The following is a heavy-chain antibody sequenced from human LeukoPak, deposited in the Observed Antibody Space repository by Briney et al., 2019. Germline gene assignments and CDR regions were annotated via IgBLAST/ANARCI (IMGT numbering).Heavy chain of an antibody. V-gene: IGHV3-21*01. Sequence: GGSLRLSCAASGFTFSSYSMNWVRQAPGKGLEWVSSISSSSSYIYYAHSVKGRFTISRDNAKNSLYLQMNSLRAEDTAVYYCARGPYGDYGDYMDVWGKGTTVTVSS. J-gene: IGHJ6*03. CDR3: ARGPYGDYGDYMDV. CDR2: ISSSSSYI. D-gene: IGHD4-17*01. CDR1: GFTFSSYS.